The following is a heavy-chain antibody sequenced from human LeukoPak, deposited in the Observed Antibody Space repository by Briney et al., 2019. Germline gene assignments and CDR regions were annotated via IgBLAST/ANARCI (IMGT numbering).Heavy chain of an antibody. J-gene: IGHJ4*02. Sequence: SVKVSCKASGGTFSSYAISWVRQAPGQGLEWMGGIIPIFGTANYAQKFQGRVTITTDESTSTAYMELSSLRSEDTAVYYCAVGRGTYYYDSSGYLYFDYWGQGTLVTVSS. CDR2: IIPIFGTA. CDR3: AVGRGTYYYDSSGYLYFDY. CDR1: GGTFSSYA. D-gene: IGHD3-22*01. V-gene: IGHV1-69*05.